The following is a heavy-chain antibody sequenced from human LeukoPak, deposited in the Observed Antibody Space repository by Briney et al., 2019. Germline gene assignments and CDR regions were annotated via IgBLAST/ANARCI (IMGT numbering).Heavy chain of an antibody. CDR1: GGSFSGYY. J-gene: IGHJ5*02. V-gene: IGHV4-34*01. Sequence: SETLSLTCAVYGGSFSGYYWSGIRQPPGEGLEWMGEINHSGSTNYNPSLKSRVTISVDTSRKQFSLKLSSVTAADTAVYYCARAWYYLDSDGYRGWLDPWGQGTLVTVSS. D-gene: IGHD5-18*01. CDR2: INHSGST. CDR3: ARAWYYLDSDGYRGWLDP.